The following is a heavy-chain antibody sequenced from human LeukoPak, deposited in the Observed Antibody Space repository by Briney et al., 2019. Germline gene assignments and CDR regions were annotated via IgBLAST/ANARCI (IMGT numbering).Heavy chain of an antibody. CDR1: GYTFTGYY. V-gene: IGHV1-2*02. CDR3: ARLNYYGSGTLWYRFDP. J-gene: IGHJ5*02. CDR2: INPNSGGT. D-gene: IGHD3-10*01. Sequence: ASVKVSCKASGYTFTGYYMHWVRQAPGQGLEWMGWINPNSGGTNYAQKFQGRVTMTRDTSISTAYMELSRLRSDDTAVYYCARLNYYGSGTLWYRFDPWGQGTLVTVSS.